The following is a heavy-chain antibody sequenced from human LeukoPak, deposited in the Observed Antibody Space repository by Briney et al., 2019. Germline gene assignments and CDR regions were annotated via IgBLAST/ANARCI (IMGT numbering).Heavy chain of an antibody. CDR1: GDTLSELT. Sequence: AAVKVPCKVSGDTLSELTMHWVRQAPGKGLEWMGGFDTGAGEILYSQQFQGRVTMTTDTATDKDYMELPSIRSEDADTDFYAAVGIYSLLDYWGEGNLLTV. CDR3: AAVGIYSLLDY. CDR2: FDTGAGEI. J-gene: IGHJ4*02. V-gene: IGHV1-24*01. D-gene: IGHD3-10*01.